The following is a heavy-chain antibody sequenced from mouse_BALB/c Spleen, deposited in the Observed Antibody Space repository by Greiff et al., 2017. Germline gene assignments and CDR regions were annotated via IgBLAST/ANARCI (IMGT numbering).Heavy chain of an antibody. D-gene: IGHD2-14*01. J-gene: IGHJ4*01. V-gene: IGHV6-6*02. CDR3: HRYDYYAMDY. CDR1: GFTFSNYW. Sequence: EVQLVESGGGLVQPGGSMKLSCVASGFTFSNYWMNWVRQSPEKGLEWVAEIRLKSNNYATHYAESVKGRFTISRDDSKSSVYLQMNNLRAEDTGIYYCHRYDYYAMDYWGQGTSVTVSS. CDR2: IRLKSNNYAT.